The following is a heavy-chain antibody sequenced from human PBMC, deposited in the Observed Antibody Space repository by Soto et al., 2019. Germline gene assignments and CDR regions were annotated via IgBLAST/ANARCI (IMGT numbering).Heavy chain of an antibody. V-gene: IGHV3-73*01. CDR3: TRRGYSYGFSGYYYGRDV. D-gene: IGHD5-18*01. CDR1: GFTFSGSA. J-gene: IGHJ6*02. Sequence: EVQLVESGGGLVQPGGSLKLSCAASGFTFSGSAMHWVRQASGKGLEWVGRIRSKANSYATAYAASVKGRFTISREDSKNTAYLQRNSLKTEDTAVYYCTRRGYSYGFSGYYYGRDVWGQGTTVTVSS. CDR2: IRSKANSYAT.